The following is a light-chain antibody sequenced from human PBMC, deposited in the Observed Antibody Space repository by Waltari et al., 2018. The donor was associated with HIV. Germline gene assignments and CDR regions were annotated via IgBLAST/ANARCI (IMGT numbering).Light chain of an antibody. CDR3: QHYDTSPT. J-gene: IGKJ1*01. V-gene: IGKV3-20*01. Sequence: EIVLTQSPGTLSLSPGDRATLPCRASQSLSSSYLAWYQQRPGQAPRLLIYGASSRAPGIPDKVSGSGSGTDFTLTISRLEPADFALYYCQHYDTSPTFGQGTKVEIK. CDR1: QSLSSSY. CDR2: GAS.